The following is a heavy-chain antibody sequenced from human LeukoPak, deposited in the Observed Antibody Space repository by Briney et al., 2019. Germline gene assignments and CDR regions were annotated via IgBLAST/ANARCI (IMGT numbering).Heavy chain of an antibody. V-gene: IGHV3-7*01. J-gene: IGHJ4*02. CDR3: ANYKRGYSGSSDY. D-gene: IGHD5-12*01. Sequence: PGGSLRLSCAASGFTFSRYWMSWVRQAPGKGLEWVANMKEDGSEKYYVDSVKGRFTISRDNAKNSLYLQMNSLRAEDTAVYYCANYKRGYSGSSDYWGQGTLVTVSS. CDR1: GFTFSRYW. CDR2: MKEDGSEK.